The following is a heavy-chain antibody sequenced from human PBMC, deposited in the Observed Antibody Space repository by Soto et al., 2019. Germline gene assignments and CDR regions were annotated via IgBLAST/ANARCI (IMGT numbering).Heavy chain of an antibody. V-gene: IGHV1-46*01. CDR2: INPRGGST. Sequence: ASVKVSCKASGYTFTSYYIHWVRQAPGQGLEWTGVINPRGGSTNYAQKFQGRVTMTRDTSTNTVYMELSTLRSEDTADYYCVRSVAVGGLFDYWGQGTLVTVSS. CDR3: VRSVAVGGLFDY. D-gene: IGHD6-19*01. CDR1: GYTFTSYY. J-gene: IGHJ4*02.